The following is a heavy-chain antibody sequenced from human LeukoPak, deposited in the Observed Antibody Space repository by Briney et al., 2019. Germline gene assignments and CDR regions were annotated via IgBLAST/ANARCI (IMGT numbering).Heavy chain of an antibody. V-gene: IGHV3-33*06. CDR3: AKGPQGD. CDR1: GFTFSSYG. CDR2: IWYDGSNK. D-gene: IGHD3-16*01. J-gene: IGHJ4*02. Sequence: PGGSLRLPCAASGFTFSSYGMHWVRQAPGKGLEWVAVIWYDGSNKYYADSVKGRFTISRDNSKNTLYLQLNSLRAEDTAVYYCAKGPQGDWGQGALVTVSS.